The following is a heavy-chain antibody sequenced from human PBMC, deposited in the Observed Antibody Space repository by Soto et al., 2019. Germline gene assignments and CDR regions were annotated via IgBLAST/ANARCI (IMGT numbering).Heavy chain of an antibody. Sequence: AVKFSFKAPAYTFTSYYIPWVRQAPVHVLDCVGIINPNGGSTRFAQTFQGRITMPTDTSTSTVYMELRSLRSEDTAVYYCARDPVWSGFYTLKYDMDVWGQRTTVTVSS. J-gene: IGHJ6*02. CDR2: INPNGGST. D-gene: IGHD3-3*01. V-gene: IGHV1-46*01. CDR3: ARDPVWSGFYTLKYDMDV. CDR1: AYTFTSYY.